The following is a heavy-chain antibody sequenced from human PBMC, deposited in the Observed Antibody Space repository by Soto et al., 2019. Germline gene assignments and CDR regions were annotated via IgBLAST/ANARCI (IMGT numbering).Heavy chain of an antibody. CDR3: ARDDILTGPPGAFDI. D-gene: IGHD3-9*01. Sequence: PGGSLRLSCAASGFTVSSKYMSWVRQAPGKGLERVTLIQSGGPTYYADSVKGRITNSKDTSKNTVHLQMNSLRAEDTNVYYCARDDILTGPPGAFDIWGQGTMVTVSS. CDR2: IQSGGPT. CDR1: GFTVSSKY. V-gene: IGHV3-66*01. J-gene: IGHJ3*02.